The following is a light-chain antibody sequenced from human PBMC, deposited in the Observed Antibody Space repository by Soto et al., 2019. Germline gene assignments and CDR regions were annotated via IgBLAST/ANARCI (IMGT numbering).Light chain of an antibody. V-gene: IGLV2-14*01. J-gene: IGLJ2*01. CDR1: SSDVGGYNY. Sequence: QSVLTQPASVSGSPGQSITISCSGTSSDVGGYNYVSWYQHRPGKAPKLMIYEVSNRPSGVSYRFSGSKSGNTASLTISGLQAEDEADYYCSSYTSSSTLVFGGGTKVTVL. CDR3: SSYTSSSTLV. CDR2: EVS.